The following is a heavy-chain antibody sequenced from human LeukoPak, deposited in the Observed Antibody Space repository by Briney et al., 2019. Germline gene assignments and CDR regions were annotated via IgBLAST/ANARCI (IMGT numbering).Heavy chain of an antibody. CDR2: IYPGDSDT. D-gene: IGHD2-2*01. V-gene: IGHV5-51*01. J-gene: IGHJ4*02. CDR1: GYSFTSYW. CDR3: ARSYCSSTSCYESDY. Sequence: GESLKISCKGSGYSFTSYWIGWVRQMPGKGLEWMGIIYPGDSDTRYSPSFQGQVTISADKSISTAYLQWSSLKASDTAMYYCARSYCSSTSCYESDYWGQGTLVTVSS.